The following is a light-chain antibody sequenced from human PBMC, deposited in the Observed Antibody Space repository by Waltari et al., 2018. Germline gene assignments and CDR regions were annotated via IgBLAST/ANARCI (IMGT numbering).Light chain of an antibody. V-gene: IGKV2-28*01. Sequence: DIVMTQSPLSLPVTPGEPASISCRFSQSLLHSNGYNYLDWYLQKPGQSPQLLLCLGSCRASGVPDRFSGSGSGTDFTLKISRVEAKDVGVYYCMQALQTPWTFGQGTKVEIK. CDR1: QSLLHSNGYNY. J-gene: IGKJ1*01. CDR3: MQALQTPWT. CDR2: LGS.